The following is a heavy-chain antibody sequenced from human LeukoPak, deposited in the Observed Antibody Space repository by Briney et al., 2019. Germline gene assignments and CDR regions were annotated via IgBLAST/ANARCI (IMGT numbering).Heavy chain of an antibody. D-gene: IGHD6-13*01. Sequence: GESLKISCKGSGYRFTNYWIGWVRQMPGKGLEWMGIIYPGDSDTRYSPSFQGQVTISADKSINTAYLQWSSLKASDTAIYYCARQIRGGYSCSDYWGQGTLVTVSS. CDR2: IYPGDSDT. J-gene: IGHJ4*02. CDR1: GYRFTNYW. V-gene: IGHV5-51*01. CDR3: ARQIRGGYSCSDY.